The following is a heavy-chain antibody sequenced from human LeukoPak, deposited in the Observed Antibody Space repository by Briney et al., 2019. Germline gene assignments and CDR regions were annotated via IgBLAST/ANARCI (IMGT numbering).Heavy chain of an antibody. D-gene: IGHD2-2*01. J-gene: IGHJ4*02. V-gene: IGHV1-46*01. Sequence: ASVKVSCKVSGYTLTELSMHWVRQAPGQGLEWMGIINPSGGSTSYAQKFQGRVTMTRDTSTSTVYMELSSLRSEDTAVYYCAREGPTTSCFDYWGQGTLVTVSS. CDR1: GYTLTELS. CDR3: AREGPTTSCFDY. CDR2: INPSGGST.